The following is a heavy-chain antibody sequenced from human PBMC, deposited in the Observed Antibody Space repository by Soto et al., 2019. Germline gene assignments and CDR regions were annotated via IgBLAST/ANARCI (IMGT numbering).Heavy chain of an antibody. Sequence: GGSLRLSCAASGFTFSSYSMNWVRQAPGKGLEWVSSISSSSSYIYYADSVKGRFTISRDNAQNSLYLQMNSLRAEDTAVYYCARGSNDILTGYYGPYYFDYWGQGTLVTVSS. CDR1: GFTFSSYS. J-gene: IGHJ4*02. D-gene: IGHD3-9*01. CDR3: ARGSNDILTGYYGPYYFDY. V-gene: IGHV3-21*01. CDR2: ISSSSSYI.